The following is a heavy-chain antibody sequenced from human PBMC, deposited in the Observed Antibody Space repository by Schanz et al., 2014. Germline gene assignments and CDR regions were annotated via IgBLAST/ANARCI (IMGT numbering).Heavy chain of an antibody. J-gene: IGHJ4*02. V-gene: IGHV3-7*03. D-gene: IGHD3-10*01. CDR3: ARDGFGGYLDS. CDR1: GFTFRSHG. CDR2: INQAASVQ. Sequence: VQLVESGGGVVQPGRSLRLSCAASGFTFRSHGMHWVRQAPGKGLEWVAAINQAASVQYYVDSVNSRFAISRDNAENSVYLQMNSLRAEDTAVYYCARDGFGGYLDSWGQGTLVTVSS.